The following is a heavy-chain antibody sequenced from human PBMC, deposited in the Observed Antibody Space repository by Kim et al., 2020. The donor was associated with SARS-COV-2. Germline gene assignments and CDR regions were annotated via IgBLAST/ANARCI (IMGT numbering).Heavy chain of an antibody. Sequence: VKGRFTISRDNAKTPLYLQMNSLRAEDTAVYYCAREYYYGSGYTLYGMDVWGQGTTVTVSS. CDR3: AREYYYGSGYTLYGMDV. D-gene: IGHD3-10*01. V-gene: IGHV3-74*01. J-gene: IGHJ6*02.